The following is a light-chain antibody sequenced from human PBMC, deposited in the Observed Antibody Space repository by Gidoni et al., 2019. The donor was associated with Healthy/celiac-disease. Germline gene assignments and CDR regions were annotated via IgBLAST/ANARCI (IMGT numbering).Light chain of an antibody. V-gene: IGKV3D-15*01. CDR1: QSVSSN. J-gene: IGKJ2*01. Sequence: IVMTQSPATLSVSPGERATLSCRASQSVSSNLAWYQQKPGQAPRLLIYGASTRATGIPARFSGSGSGTEFTLTISSLQSEDFAVYYCQQYNNWPPNTFGQGTKPRSN. CDR3: QQYNNWPPNT. CDR2: GAS.